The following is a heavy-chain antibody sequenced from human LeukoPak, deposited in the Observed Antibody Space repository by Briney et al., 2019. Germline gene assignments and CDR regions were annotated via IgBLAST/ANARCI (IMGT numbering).Heavy chain of an antibody. J-gene: IGHJ5*02. CDR2: IYASGST. CDR1: GDSISSYY. CDR3: ARKALPGNWFDP. Sequence: PSETLSFNCTVSGDSISSYYWSWIRQPAGKGLEWIGRIYASGSTNYNPSLKSRVTMSLDTSKNQFSLNLSSVTAADTAVYYCARKALPGNWFDPWGQGTLVTVSS. V-gene: IGHV4-4*07.